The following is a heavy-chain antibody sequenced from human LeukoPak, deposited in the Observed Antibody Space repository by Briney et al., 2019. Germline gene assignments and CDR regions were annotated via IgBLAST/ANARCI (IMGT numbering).Heavy chain of an antibody. CDR2: LYSGSST. Sequence: PGGSLRLSCAASGFSVSTNYMNWVRQAPGKGLEWVSILYSGSSTYYTDSVRGRFTISRDNSRNTLYLHMTNLRAEDTAVYYCARVGDHYHWYLDLWGRGSLLTVSS. CDR3: ARVGDHYHWYLDL. J-gene: IGHJ2*01. CDR1: GFSVSTNY. V-gene: IGHV3-53*01. D-gene: IGHD3-10*01.